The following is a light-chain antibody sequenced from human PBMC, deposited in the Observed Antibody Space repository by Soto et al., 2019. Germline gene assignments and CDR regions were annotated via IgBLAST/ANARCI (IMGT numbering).Light chain of an antibody. Sequence: EIVMTPSPATLSVSPGERATLSCRASQSVSSSYLAWYQQKPGQAPRLLIYGASTRATGIPARFSGSGSGTEFTLTISSLQSEDFALYYRQQYNDWITFGQGTRLEIK. J-gene: IGKJ5*01. CDR3: QQYNDWIT. V-gene: IGKV3-15*01. CDR1: QSVSSSY. CDR2: GAS.